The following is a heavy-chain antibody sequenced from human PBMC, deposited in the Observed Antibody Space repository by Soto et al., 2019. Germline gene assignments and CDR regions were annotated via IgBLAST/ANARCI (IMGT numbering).Heavy chain of an antibody. J-gene: IGHJ4*02. CDR3: TTDTDTHYYDSSGYFDY. CDR2: IKSKTDGGTT. Sequence: GGSLRLSCAASGFTFSNAWMSWVRQAPGKGLEWVGRIKSKTDGGTTDYAAPVKGRFTISRDDSKNTLYLQMNSLKTEDTAVYYCTTDTDTHYYDSSGYFDYWGQGTLVTVSS. D-gene: IGHD3-22*01. V-gene: IGHV3-15*01. CDR1: GFTFSNAW.